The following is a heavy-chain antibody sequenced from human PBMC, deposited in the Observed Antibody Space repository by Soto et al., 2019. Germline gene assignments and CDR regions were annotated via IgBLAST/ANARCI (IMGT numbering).Heavy chain of an antibody. CDR2: IYYSGST. Sequence: SEALSLTCTVSGGSISSGDYYWIWIRQPPGKGLEWIGYIYYSGSTYYNPSLKSRVTISVDTSKNQFSLKLSSVTAADTAVYYCARDPGPLNWFDPWGQGTLVTVSS. V-gene: IGHV4-30-4*01. CDR1: GGSISSGDYY. J-gene: IGHJ5*02. CDR3: ARDPGPLNWFDP.